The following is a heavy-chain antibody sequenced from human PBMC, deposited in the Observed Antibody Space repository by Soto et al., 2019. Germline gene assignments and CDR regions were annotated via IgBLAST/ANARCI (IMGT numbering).Heavy chain of an antibody. D-gene: IGHD2-15*01. J-gene: IGHJ3*02. CDR1: GGTFSSYT. CDR3: ARADCSGGSCYSHAFDI. V-gene: IGHV1-69*02. CDR2: IIPILGIA. Sequence: SVKVSCKASGGTFSSYTISWVRQAPGQGLEWMGRIIPILGIANYAQKFQGRVTITADKSASTAYMELSSLRSEDTAVYYCARADCSGGSCYSHAFDIWGQGTMVTVSS.